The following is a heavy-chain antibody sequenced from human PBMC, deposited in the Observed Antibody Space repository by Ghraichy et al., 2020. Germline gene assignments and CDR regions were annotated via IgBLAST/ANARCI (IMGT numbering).Heavy chain of an antibody. CDR1: GFTFSSYA. CDR3: AKLGGGATTWWWFDP. CDR2: ISGSGGST. D-gene: IGHD1-26*01. V-gene: IGHV3-23*01. Sequence: GGSLRLSCAASGFTFSSYAMSWVRQAPGKGLEWVSAISGSGGSTYYADSVKGRFTISRDNSKNTLYLQMNSLRAEDTAVYYCAKLGGGATTWWWFDPWGQGTLVTVSS. J-gene: IGHJ5*02.